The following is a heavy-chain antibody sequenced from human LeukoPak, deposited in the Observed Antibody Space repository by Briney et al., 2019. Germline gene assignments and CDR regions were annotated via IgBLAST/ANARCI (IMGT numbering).Heavy chain of an antibody. CDR3: ARAPARRSGSPQGYYYYMDV. D-gene: IGHD3-10*01. V-gene: IGHV1-8*01. CDR1: XXTFTSYD. CDR2: MSPXSGNT. J-gene: IGHJ6*03. Sequence: ASXXTFTSYDMNXVRQATGQGLEGXGWMSPXSGNTGYAQKFQATVTMPRNTSISTAYMELSSLRSEDTAVYYCARAPARRSGSPQGYYYYMDVWGKGTTVTVSS.